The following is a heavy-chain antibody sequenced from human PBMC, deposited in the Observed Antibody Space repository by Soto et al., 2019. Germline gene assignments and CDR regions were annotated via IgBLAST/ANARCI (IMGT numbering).Heavy chain of an antibody. CDR2: IYWDDDK. CDR1: GFSLSTSGVG. Sequence: QITLKESGPTLVKPTQTLTLTCTFSGFSLSTSGVGVGWIRQPPGKALEWLALIYWDDDKRYSPSLKSRLTITKDTSKNQVGITMTNMDPVDTAKYYGGRGGPFDYWGQGTLVTVSS. J-gene: IGHJ4*02. CDR3: GRGGPFDY. D-gene: IGHD3-10*01. V-gene: IGHV2-5*02.